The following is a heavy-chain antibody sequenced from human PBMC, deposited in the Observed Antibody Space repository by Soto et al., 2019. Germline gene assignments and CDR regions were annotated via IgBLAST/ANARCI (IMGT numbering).Heavy chain of an antibody. CDR3: AGYNWNYYFDP. CDR1: GGSVRDGSYY. D-gene: IGHD1-7*01. CDR2: IYHSGST. J-gene: IGHJ5*02. Sequence: SETLSLTCTVSGGSVRDGSYYWAWLRQPPGKGLEWIGHIYHSGSTTYNPSLKSRVTISIDTSKSQFSLNLNSMTAADTAVYYCAGYNWNYYFDPRGQGTLVTVSS. V-gene: IGHV4-61*01.